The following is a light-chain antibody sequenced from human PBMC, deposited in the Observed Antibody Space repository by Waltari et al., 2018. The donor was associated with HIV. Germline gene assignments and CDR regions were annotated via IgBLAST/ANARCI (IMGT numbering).Light chain of an antibody. CDR1: SSDVGGYNY. Sequence: QSALTQPASVSGSPGQSITISCTGTSSDVGGYNYVSWYQQHPGKAPKRMIYDVSNRPSGVSYRSAGSKSGNTASLTISGLQAEDEADYYCSSYTTSSTWVFGGGTKLTVL. CDR3: SSYTTSSTWV. J-gene: IGLJ3*02. V-gene: IGLV2-14*01. CDR2: DVS.